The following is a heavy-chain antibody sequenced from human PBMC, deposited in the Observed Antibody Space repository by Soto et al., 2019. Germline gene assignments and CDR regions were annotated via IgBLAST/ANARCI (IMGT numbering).Heavy chain of an antibody. J-gene: IGHJ5*01. Sequence: EVQLLKSGGGLVQPGGSLRLSCAASGFIFRSYAMNWVRQAPGKGLERVSGISGSGDSTYYADAVKGRFTISRDNSKNTLFLQMNSLRDDDGAVYYCAKAGVGGFRGWDTFNWFDSWGQGILVTVSS. D-gene: IGHD5-18*01. CDR2: ISGSGDST. CDR1: GFIFRSYA. V-gene: IGHV3-23*01. CDR3: AKAGVGGFRGWDTFNWFDS.